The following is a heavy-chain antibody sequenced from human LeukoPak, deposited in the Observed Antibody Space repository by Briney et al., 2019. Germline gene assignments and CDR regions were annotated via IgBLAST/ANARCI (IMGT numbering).Heavy chain of an antibody. V-gene: IGHV3-74*01. J-gene: IGHJ4*02. CDR1: GLTFTTYW. D-gene: IGHD6-19*01. Sequence: GGSLRLSCAASGLTFTTYWMHWVRQVPGKGLVWVARIKGDGSSTRHADSMKGRFTISRDNSKNTLYLQMNSLRAEDTAVYFCAKGPLTEVAGTTWDYWGQGTLVTVSS. CDR3: AKGPLTEVAGTTWDY. CDR2: IKGDGSST.